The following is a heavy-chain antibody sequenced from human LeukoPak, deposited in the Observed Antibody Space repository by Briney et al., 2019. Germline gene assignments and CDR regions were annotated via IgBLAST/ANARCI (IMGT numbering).Heavy chain of an antibody. J-gene: IGHJ5*02. CDR3: TRSIMNFYVSGT. CDR1: GGSVSSTSSSYF. V-gene: IGHV4-61*01. D-gene: IGHD3-10*01. Sequence: SETLPLTCTVSGGSVSSTSSSYFWNWMRQPPGKGLEWIGYIYHTGSTKYNPSLESRVTMSVDTSKNQFSLKLRSVTATDTAVYYCTRSIMNFYVSGTWGRGTLVTVSS. CDR2: IYHTGST.